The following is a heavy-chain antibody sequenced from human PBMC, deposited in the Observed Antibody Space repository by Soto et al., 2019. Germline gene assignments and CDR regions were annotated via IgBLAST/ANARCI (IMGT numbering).Heavy chain of an antibody. CDR1: GGSIGSGDYY. CDR3: ARRRGGSSRFDF. CDR2: IHYSGST. V-gene: IGHV4-39*01. D-gene: IGHD6-13*01. Sequence: QLRLQESGPGLVKPSETLSLSCTVSGGSIGSGDYYWTWIRQPPGKGLEWIGNIHYSGSTYYSPSLKSRVTASMDTSKNQFSLRLTSVTAADTAVYSCARRRGGSSRFDFWGQGILVTVSS. J-gene: IGHJ4*02.